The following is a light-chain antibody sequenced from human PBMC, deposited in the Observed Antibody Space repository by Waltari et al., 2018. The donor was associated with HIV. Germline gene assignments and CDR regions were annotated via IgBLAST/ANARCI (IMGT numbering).Light chain of an antibody. V-gene: IGLV3-25*03. J-gene: IGLJ3*02. Sequence: SYELTQPPSVSVSPGQTAGITCSGYVLSKKYTNWYRQKPGQAPVMVIYRGTERTSGIPGRFSGSNSGTTVTLTIAGVQAEDEADYYGQSADNSGTHVVFGGGTRLTVL. CDR3: QSADNSGTHVV. CDR1: VLSKKY. CDR2: RGT.